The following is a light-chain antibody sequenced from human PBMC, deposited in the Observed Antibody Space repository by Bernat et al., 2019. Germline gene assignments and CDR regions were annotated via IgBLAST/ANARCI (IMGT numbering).Light chain of an antibody. CDR2: EVS. CDR1: SSDVGSYNL. J-gene: IGLJ3*02. Sequence: QSALTQPASVSGSPGQSITISCTGTSSDVGSYNLVSWYQQHPGKAPKLMIYEVSKRPSGVSNRFSGSKSGNTASLTISGLQAEDEADYYCCSYAGSSTWVLGGGNKLTVL. V-gene: IGLV2-23*02. CDR3: CSYAGSSTWV.